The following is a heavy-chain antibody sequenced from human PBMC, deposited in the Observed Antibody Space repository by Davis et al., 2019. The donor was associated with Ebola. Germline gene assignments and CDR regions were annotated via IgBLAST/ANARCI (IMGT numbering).Heavy chain of an antibody. D-gene: IGHD3-3*01. Sequence: PLVSLRLSCPAPSLTPSSYSMNCVRQAPGKGLEWVAFISSGSFTIHYADSVKGRFTISRDNAKNSLSLQMNSLSDADTAVQYCARWSILGQWGQGTLVTVSS. CDR3: ARWSILGQ. CDR2: ISSGSFTI. CDR1: SLTPSSYS. J-gene: IGHJ4*02. V-gene: IGHV3-48*02.